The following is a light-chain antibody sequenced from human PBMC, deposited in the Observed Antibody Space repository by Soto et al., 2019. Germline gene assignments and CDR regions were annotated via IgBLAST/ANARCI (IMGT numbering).Light chain of an antibody. Sequence: EIVSTQSPATLSLSPGERATLSCRASQSVSSYLACYQQKPGQAPRLLIYDASKRATGIPGRFSGSGSVTEFTLTISSLEPEDSAVYYRQQRINWPHTFGQGTKLEIK. V-gene: IGKV3-11*01. J-gene: IGKJ2*01. CDR1: QSVSSY. CDR2: DAS. CDR3: QQRINWPHT.